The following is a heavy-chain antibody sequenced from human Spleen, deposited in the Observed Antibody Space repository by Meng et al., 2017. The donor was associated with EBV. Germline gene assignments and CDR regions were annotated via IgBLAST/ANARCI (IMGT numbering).Heavy chain of an antibody. V-gene: IGHV7-4-1*02. Sequence: QLPRVQCGFQLEKPGASVKVSCKTSGYSFTSSAISWLRQAPGQGLEGMGWINTNTGNPTYAQGFTGRFVFSLDTSVSTAYLQISSLKAEDTAVYYCAKTGGGYSGYYYFDYWGQGTLVTVSS. CDR1: GYSFTSSA. J-gene: IGHJ4*02. CDR3: AKTGGGYSGYYYFDY. D-gene: IGHD5-12*01. CDR2: INTNTGNP.